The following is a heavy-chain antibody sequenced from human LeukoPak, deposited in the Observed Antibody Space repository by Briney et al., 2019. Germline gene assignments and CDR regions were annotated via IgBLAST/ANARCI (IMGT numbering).Heavy chain of an antibody. CDR2: IFFDGTDK. Sequence: GRSLRLSCAASGFTFSTYGMHWVRQAPGKGLEWVAVIFFDGTDKFYADSVKGRFTVSRDNSKNTVDLQLNSVRAEDTAVYYCARDPIAAADGAYSFGMDVWGQGTTVTVSS. CDR3: ARDPIAAADGAYSFGMDV. CDR1: GFTFSTYG. D-gene: IGHD6-13*01. J-gene: IGHJ6*02. V-gene: IGHV3-33*01.